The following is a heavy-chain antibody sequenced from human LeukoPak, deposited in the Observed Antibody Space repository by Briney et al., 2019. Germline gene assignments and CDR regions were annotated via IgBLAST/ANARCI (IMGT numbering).Heavy chain of an antibody. V-gene: IGHV3-30*02. CDR3: AKDGRKTMIVVFPAWYFAY. CDR2: IRYDGSNK. CDR1: GFTFSSYG. J-gene: IGHJ4*02. Sequence: GGSLRLSCAASGFTFSSYGMHWVRQAPGKGLEWVAFIRYDGSNKYYADSVKGRFTISRDNSKNTLYLQMNSLRAEDTAVYYCAKDGRKTMIVVFPAWYFAYGAREPLVTVS. D-gene: IGHD3-22*01.